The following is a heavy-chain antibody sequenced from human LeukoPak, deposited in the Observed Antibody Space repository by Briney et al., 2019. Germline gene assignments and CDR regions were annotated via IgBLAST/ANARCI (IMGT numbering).Heavy chain of an antibody. J-gene: IGHJ4*02. V-gene: IGHV3-48*03. CDR1: GFTFSNYE. CDR3: ARVGALSSSWLLY. D-gene: IGHD6-13*01. Sequence: GGSLRLSCAASGFTFSNYEMNWVRQAPGKGLEWVSYISTSGTTTYYADSVKGRFTISRDNAKNSLYLQMNSLRAEDTAVYFCARVGALSSSWLLYWGQGTLVTVSS. CDR2: ISTSGTTT.